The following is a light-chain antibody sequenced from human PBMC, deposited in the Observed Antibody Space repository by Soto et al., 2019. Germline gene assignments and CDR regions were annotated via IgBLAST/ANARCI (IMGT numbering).Light chain of an antibody. CDR1: QCVSSY. J-gene: IGKJ4*02. CDR3: QQRSNWLALT. Sequence: EIVLTPSPDTLSLSPGERATLSCRASQCVSSYLAWYQQKPGQAPRLLIYDASNRATGIPARFSGSGSGTDFSLTISSLEPEDLAVYYCQQRSNWLALTGGGGTKVEIK. V-gene: IGKV3-11*01. CDR2: DAS.